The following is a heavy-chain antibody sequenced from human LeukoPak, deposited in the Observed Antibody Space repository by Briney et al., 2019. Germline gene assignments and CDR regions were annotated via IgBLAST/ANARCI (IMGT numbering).Heavy chain of an antibody. D-gene: IGHD1-26*01. Sequence: GGSLRLSCAASKLSFSDDWMTWIRQTPGKGLEWVGRIKSKTDGGTTDYAAPVKGRFTISRDDSKNTLYLQMNSLKTEDTAVYYCTTHSGSYPMGYWGQGTLVTVSS. J-gene: IGHJ4*02. V-gene: IGHV3-15*01. CDR2: IKSKTDGGTT. CDR1: KLSFSDDW. CDR3: TTHSGSYPMGY.